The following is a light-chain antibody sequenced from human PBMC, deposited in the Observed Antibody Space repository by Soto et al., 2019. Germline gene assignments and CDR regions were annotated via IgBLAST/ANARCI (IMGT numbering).Light chain of an antibody. J-gene: IGKJ1*01. CDR2: AAS. CDR1: QGISSY. V-gene: IGKV1-9*01. Sequence: DIQLTQSPSFLSASVGDRVTITCRASQGISSYLAWYQQKPGKAPKLLIYAASTLQSGVPSRFSGGGSGTEFTLTISSLQPEDFATYYCLQLNSYPWTFGQGTKVEIK. CDR3: LQLNSYPWT.